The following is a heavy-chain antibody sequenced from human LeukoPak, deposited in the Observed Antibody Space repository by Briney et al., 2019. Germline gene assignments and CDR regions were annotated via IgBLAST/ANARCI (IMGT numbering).Heavy chain of an antibody. V-gene: IGHV4-39*01. Sequence: PSETLSLTCTVSGRSITSTNYYWGWIRQAPGKGLEWVGSYYYSGSTNYNPSLKSRVTISVDTSKTQFSLKLSSVTAADTGVYYCVYYYGSGSVEYWGQGTLVTVSS. J-gene: IGHJ4*02. CDR3: VYYYGSGSVEY. D-gene: IGHD3-10*01. CDR2: YYYSGST. CDR1: GRSITSTNYY.